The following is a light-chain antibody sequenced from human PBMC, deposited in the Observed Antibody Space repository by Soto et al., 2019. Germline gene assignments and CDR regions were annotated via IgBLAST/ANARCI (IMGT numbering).Light chain of an antibody. Sequence: QSLLTQPPSASGTPGQRVTISCSGSSSNIGSNTVNCYQQLPGTAPKLLIYSNNQRPSGVPDRFSGSKSGTSASLAISGLQSEDEADYYCAAWDDSLNGLYVFGTGTKVTVL. CDR1: SSNIGSNT. J-gene: IGLJ1*01. V-gene: IGLV1-44*01. CDR2: SNN. CDR3: AAWDDSLNGLYV.